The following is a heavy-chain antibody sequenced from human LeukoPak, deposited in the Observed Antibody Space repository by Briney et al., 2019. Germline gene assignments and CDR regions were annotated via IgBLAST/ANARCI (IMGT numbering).Heavy chain of an antibody. CDR3: ARERGRSIFGVVKHWFDP. CDR1: GGSFSGYY. Sequence: PSETLSLTCAVYGGSFSGYYWSWIRQPPGKGLEWIGAINHSGSTNYNPSLKSRVTISLDTSKNLFSLKLSSVTAADTAVYYCARERGRSIFGVVKHWFDPWGQGNLVTVSS. CDR2: INHSGST. D-gene: IGHD3-3*01. V-gene: IGHV4-34*01. J-gene: IGHJ5*02.